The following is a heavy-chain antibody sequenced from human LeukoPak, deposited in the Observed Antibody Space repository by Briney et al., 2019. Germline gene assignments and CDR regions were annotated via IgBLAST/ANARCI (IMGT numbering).Heavy chain of an antibody. CDR1: GFTFSSYE. CDR3: ARAISGRYFDY. Sequence: GGSLRLSCAASGFTFSSYEMNWVRQAPGKGLEWVSYIGCSGSPIYYADSVKGRFTMSRDNAKNSLYLQMNSLRAEDTAVYYCARAISGRYFDYWGQGTLVTVSS. J-gene: IGHJ4*02. D-gene: IGHD1-26*01. CDR2: IGCSGSPI. V-gene: IGHV3-48*03.